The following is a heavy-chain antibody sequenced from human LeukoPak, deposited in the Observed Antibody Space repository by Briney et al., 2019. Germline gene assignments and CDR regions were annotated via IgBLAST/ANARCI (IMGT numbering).Heavy chain of an antibody. Sequence: GGSLRLSCAASGFTFSSYSMNWVRQAPGKGLEWVSSISSSSSYIYYADSVKGRFTISRDNAKNSLYLQMNSLRAEDTAVYSCASLLTPYHGSGGGGMDVWGQGTTVTVSS. J-gene: IGHJ6*02. CDR3: ASLLTPYHGSGGGGMDV. V-gene: IGHV3-21*01. D-gene: IGHD3-10*01. CDR2: ISSSSSYI. CDR1: GFTFSSYS.